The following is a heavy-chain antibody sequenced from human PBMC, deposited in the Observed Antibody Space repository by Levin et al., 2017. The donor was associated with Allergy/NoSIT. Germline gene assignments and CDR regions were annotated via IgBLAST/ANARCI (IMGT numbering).Heavy chain of an antibody. CDR2: LSGSGSSA. D-gene: IGHD3-22*01. Sequence: GESLKISCAASGFTFPNYAMSWVRQAPGKGLEWVSTLSGSGSSAYYPDSVRGHFTISRDNSKNALYLQMNSLRAEDTAVYYCAKHPVRLEYYYDTRDYPYFEHWGQGTLVTVSS. V-gene: IGHV3-23*01. CDR3: AKHPVRLEYYYDTRDYPYFEH. J-gene: IGHJ4*02. CDR1: GFTFPNYA.